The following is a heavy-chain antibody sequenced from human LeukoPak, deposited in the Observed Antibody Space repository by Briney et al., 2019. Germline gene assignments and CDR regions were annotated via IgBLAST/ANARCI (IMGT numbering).Heavy chain of an antibody. CDR1: GGSINNYY. CDR3: ARHSRFQQLGSFDY. V-gene: IGHV4-59*08. J-gene: IGHJ4*02. Sequence: SETLSLTCTVSGGSINNYYWSWIRQPPGKGLVWIGYIYSSGSTNYNPYLKSRVTISVDTSKNQFSLKLSSVTAADTAVYYCARHSRFQQLGSFDYWGQGTLVTVSS. CDR2: IYSSGST. D-gene: IGHD6-13*01.